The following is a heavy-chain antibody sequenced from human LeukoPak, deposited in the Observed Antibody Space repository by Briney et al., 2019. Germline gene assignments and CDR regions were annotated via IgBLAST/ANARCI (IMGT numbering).Heavy chain of an antibody. CDR2: ISSSGSTI. CDR1: GFTFSSYE. Sequence: GGSLRLSCAASGFTFSSYEMNWVRQAPGKGLEWVSYISSSGSTIYYADSVKGRFTISRDNAKNSLYLQMNSLRAEDTAVYYCARVDYYGSGSLSYYYYMDVWGKGTTVTISS. V-gene: IGHV3-48*03. D-gene: IGHD3-10*01. J-gene: IGHJ6*03. CDR3: ARVDYYGSGSLSYYYYMDV.